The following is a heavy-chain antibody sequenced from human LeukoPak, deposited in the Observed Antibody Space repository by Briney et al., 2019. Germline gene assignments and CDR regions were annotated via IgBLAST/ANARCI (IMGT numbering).Heavy chain of an antibody. J-gene: IGHJ6*03. V-gene: IGHV1-2*02. CDR1: GYTFIGYY. CDR3: ARDRDAMDV. CDR2: INPNHGGT. Sequence: GASVKVSCKASGYTFIGYYMHWVRQAPGQGLEWMGWINPNHGGTNYAQKFQGRVTMTRDTTISTAYMELSRLRSDDTAVYYCARDRDAMDVWGKGTTVTISS.